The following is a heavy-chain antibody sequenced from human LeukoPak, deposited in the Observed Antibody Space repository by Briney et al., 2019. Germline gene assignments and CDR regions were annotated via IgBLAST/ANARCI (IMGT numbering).Heavy chain of an antibody. CDR1: GYTLTELS. CDR3: ATGLTPNGGYDLWEFDY. Sequence: ASVKVSCKVSGYTLTELSMHWVRQAPGKGLEWMGGFDPEDGETIYAQKFQGRVTMTEDTSTDTAYMELSSLRSEDTAVYYCATGLTPNGGYDLWEFDYWGQGTLVTVSS. J-gene: IGHJ4*02. D-gene: IGHD4-23*01. CDR2: FDPEDGET. V-gene: IGHV1-24*01.